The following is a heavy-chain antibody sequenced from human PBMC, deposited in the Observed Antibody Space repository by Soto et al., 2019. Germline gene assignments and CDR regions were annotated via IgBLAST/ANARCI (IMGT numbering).Heavy chain of an antibody. D-gene: IGHD3-3*01. J-gene: IGHJ4*02. V-gene: IGHV3-30*18. CDR1: GFTFSSYG. Sequence: QVQLVESGGGVVQPGRSLRLSCAASGFTFSSYGMHWVRQAPGKGLEWEAVISYDGSNKYYADSVKGRFTISRDNSKNTLYLQMNSLRAEDTAVYYCAKDRDFWSGCGDYWGQGTLVTVSS. CDR3: AKDRDFWSGCGDY. CDR2: ISYDGSNK.